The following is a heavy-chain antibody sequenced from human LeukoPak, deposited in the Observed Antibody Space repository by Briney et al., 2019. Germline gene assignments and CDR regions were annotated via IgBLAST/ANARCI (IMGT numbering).Heavy chain of an antibody. D-gene: IGHD3-10*01. Sequence: GGSLRLSCVASGFTFSSYAMSWVRQAPGKGLEWVSAISGSGGSTYYADSVKGRFTISRDNSKNTLYLQMNSLRAEDTAVYYCAKDLIYYGSGSPFDYWGQGTLVTVSS. CDR1: GFTFSSYA. V-gene: IGHV3-23*01. J-gene: IGHJ4*02. CDR3: AKDLIYYGSGSPFDY. CDR2: ISGSGGST.